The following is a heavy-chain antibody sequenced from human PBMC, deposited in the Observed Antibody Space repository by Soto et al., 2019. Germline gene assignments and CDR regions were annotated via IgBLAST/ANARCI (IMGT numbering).Heavy chain of an antibody. J-gene: IGHJ4*02. D-gene: IGHD6-13*01. CDR3: AIGKIRSSSWYGLFY. V-gene: IGHV4-34*01. CDR1: GGSFSGYY. CDR2: INHSGSA. Sequence: SETLSLTCAVYGGSFSGYYWSWIRQPPGKGLEWIGEINHSGSANYNPSLKSRVTISVDTSKNQFSLKLSSVTAADTAVYYCAIGKIRSSSWYGLFYWGQGTLVTVSS.